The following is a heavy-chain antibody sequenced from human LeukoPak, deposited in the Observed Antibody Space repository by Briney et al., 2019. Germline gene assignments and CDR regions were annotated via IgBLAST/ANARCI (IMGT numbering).Heavy chain of an antibody. J-gene: IGHJ4*02. V-gene: IGHV4-39*02. CDR2: IYYSGRT. CDR1: GFTFSSYE. D-gene: IGHD3-10*01. Sequence: LRLSCAASGFTFSSYEMNWVRQAPGKGLEWIGSIYYSGRTYYNPSLKSRVTISVDTSKNHFSLKLSSVTAADTAVYYCARPDSGKSSLDYWGQGTLVTVSS. CDR3: ARPDSGKSSLDY.